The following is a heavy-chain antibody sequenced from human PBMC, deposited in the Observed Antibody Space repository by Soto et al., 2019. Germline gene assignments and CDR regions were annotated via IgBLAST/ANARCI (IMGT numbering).Heavy chain of an antibody. V-gene: IGHV3-30-3*01. D-gene: IGHD3-22*01. Sequence: GGSLRLSCAASGFTFSSYAMHWVRQAPGKGLEWVALISYDGSDKDYADSVKGRFTISRDNSRNTLFLQMNSLRAEDTAVYYCAAVTPLYDSSGYYQFDYWGQGTLVTVSS. CDR1: GFTFSSYA. CDR2: ISYDGSDK. J-gene: IGHJ4*02. CDR3: AAVTPLYDSSGYYQFDY.